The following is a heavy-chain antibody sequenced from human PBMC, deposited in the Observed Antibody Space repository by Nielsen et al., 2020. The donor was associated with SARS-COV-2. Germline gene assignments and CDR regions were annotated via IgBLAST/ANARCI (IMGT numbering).Heavy chain of an antibody. D-gene: IGHD1-26*01. CDR1: DNTFFSYS. CDR2: FDPEDGET. Sequence: ASVKVSCKASDNTFFSYSITWVRQAPGKGLEWMGGFDPEDGETIYAQKFQGRVTMTEDTSTDTAYMELSSLRSEDTAVYYCATGSIVGAPGWFDPWGQGTLVTVSS. CDR3: ATGSIVGAPGWFDP. V-gene: IGHV1-24*01. J-gene: IGHJ5*02.